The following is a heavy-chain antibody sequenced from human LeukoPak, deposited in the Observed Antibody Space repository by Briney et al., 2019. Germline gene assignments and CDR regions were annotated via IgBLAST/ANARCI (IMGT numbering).Heavy chain of an antibody. CDR1: GFTFPSYA. J-gene: IGHJ4*02. Sequence: GGSLRLSCAASGFTFPSYAMSWVRQAPGKGLEWVSSIGENDRRTYYADSVKGRFIISRDNSKSTLYLQMNSLRAEDTAVYYCAKDPSWYNWKFSGDYWGLGTLVTVSS. V-gene: IGHV3-23*01. CDR3: AKDPSWYNWKFSGDY. D-gene: IGHD1-20*01. CDR2: IGENDRRT.